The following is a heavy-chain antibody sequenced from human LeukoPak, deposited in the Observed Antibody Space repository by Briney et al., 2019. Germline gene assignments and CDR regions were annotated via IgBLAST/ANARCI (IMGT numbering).Heavy chain of an antibody. CDR2: ISSSSNNI. D-gene: IGHD2-2*01. V-gene: IGHV3-21*01. Sequence: GGSLRLSCAASGFTFNTYTMNWVRQAPGKGLEWVSSISSSSNNINYADSVKGRFTISRDNAMNSVHLQMNRLRVEDTAVYYCARGYQRPDYWGQGTLITVSS. J-gene: IGHJ4*02. CDR1: GFTFNTYT. CDR3: ARGYQRPDY.